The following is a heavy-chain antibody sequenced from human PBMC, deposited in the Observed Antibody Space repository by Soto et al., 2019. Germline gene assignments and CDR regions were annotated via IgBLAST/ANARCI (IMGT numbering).Heavy chain of an antibody. D-gene: IGHD3-22*01. CDR3: ARGSRYYYDSSGYYYGYYYYYGMDV. CDR1: GGSFSGYY. CDR2: INHSGST. V-gene: IGHV4-34*01. J-gene: IGHJ6*04. Sequence: PSETLSLTCAVYGGSFSGYYWSWIRQPPGKGLEWIGEINHSGSTNYNPSLKSRVTISVDTSKNQFSLKLSSVTAADTAVYYCARGSRYYYDSSGYYYGYYYYYGMDVWGKGTTVTVS.